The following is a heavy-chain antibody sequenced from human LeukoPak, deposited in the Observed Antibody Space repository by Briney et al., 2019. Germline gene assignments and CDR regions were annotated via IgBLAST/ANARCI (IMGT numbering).Heavy chain of an antibody. CDR2: INPNSGGT. V-gene: IGHV1-2*02. CDR1: GSPFTGYY. D-gene: IGHD3-16*01. Sequence: GASVKASCKASGSPFTGYYMHWGRQAPGQGLEWMGWINPNSGGTNYAQKFQGRVTMTRDTSISTAYMELSRLRSDDTAVYYCARDDYVWGSHNDYYYYGMDVWGQGTTVTVSS. J-gene: IGHJ6*02. CDR3: ARDDYVWGSHNDYYYYGMDV.